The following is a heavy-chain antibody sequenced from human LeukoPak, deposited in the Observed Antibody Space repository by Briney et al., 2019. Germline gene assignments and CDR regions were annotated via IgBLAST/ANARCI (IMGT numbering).Heavy chain of an antibody. J-gene: IGHJ3*02. CDR3: TRGGRDGFDI. D-gene: IGHD2-15*01. Sequence: SGGSLRLSCAASGFTFSTYDMHWVRQATGKGLEWVSAIASAGDIYYSDSVRGRFTISRENAKNSLYLQVNSLRVGDTAVYYCTRGGRDGFDIWGHGTMVTVSS. CDR1: GFTFSTYD. V-gene: IGHV3-13*01. CDR2: IASAGDI.